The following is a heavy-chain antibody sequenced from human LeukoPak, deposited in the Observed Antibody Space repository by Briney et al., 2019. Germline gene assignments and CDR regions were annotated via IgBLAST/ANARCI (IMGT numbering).Heavy chain of an antibody. CDR3: ASGDFYAENY. V-gene: IGHV4-61*02. J-gene: IGHJ4*02. D-gene: IGHD2/OR15-2a*01. Sequence: SQTLSLACAVSGGSIRTGSYYWSWISQPAGRGLVWIGRIYTSGSTNYNPFLKSRVTISVDTSKNQCSLKLSSVTAADTAVYYCASGDFYAENYWGQGTLVTVSS. CDR1: GGSIRTGSYY. CDR2: IYTSGST.